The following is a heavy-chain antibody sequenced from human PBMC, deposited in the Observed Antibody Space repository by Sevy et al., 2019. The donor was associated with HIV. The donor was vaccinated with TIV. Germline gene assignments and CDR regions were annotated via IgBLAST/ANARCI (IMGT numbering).Heavy chain of an antibody. V-gene: IGHV3-7*01. CDR1: GFTFSSYW. J-gene: IGHJ4*02. Sequence: RGSLRLSCTASGFTFSSYWMSWVRQVPGKGLEWVANIKQDGSEKYYVDSVKGRFTISRDNAKNSLYLQMNSLRVEDTAVYYCARDRGSTVTTPGGYWGQGTLVTVSS. D-gene: IGHD4-17*01. CDR3: ARDRGSTVTTPGGY. CDR2: IKQDGSEK.